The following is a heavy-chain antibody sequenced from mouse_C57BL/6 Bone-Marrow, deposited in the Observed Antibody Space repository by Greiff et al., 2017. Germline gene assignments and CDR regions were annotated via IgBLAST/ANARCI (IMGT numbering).Heavy chain of an antibody. CDR1: GYTFTSYW. J-gene: IGHJ3*01. Sequence: QVQLQQPGAELVKPGASVKMSCKASGYTFTSYWITWVKQRPGQGLEWIGNIYPGSGSTNYNEKFKSKATLTVDTSSSTAYIQLRRLTCGDSAVDYCSREYCAYYDGGCFFAYWGQGTLVTVSA. V-gene: IGHV1-55*01. CDR3: SREYCAYYDGGCFFAY. CDR2: IYPGSGST. D-gene: IGHD1-1*01.